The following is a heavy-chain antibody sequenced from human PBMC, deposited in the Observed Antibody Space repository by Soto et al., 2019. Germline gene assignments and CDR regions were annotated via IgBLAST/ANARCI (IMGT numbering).Heavy chain of an antibody. J-gene: IGHJ5*02. Sequence: QAQLVESGGGVVQPGRSLRLSCAASGLPFSASGMHWVRQAPGKGLEWVAMIWSDGSKEYYADSVKGRFTITRDNSKNMIFLQMDSLRAEDTAVYYCARDKGTTCLDTWGQGNMLTVSS. V-gene: IGHV3-33*01. CDR3: ARDKGTTCLDT. CDR1: GLPFSASG. CDR2: IWSDGSKE. D-gene: IGHD1-26*01.